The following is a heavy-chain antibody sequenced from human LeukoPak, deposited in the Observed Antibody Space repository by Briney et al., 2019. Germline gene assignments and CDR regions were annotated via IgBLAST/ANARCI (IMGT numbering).Heavy chain of an antibody. CDR1: GYTLIGYY. J-gene: IGHJ5*02. CDR2: MNPNSGGT. V-gene: IGHV1-2*02. D-gene: IGHD3-16*02. Sequence: EASVKVSCKASGYTLIGYYMHWVRQAPGQGLEWMGWMNPNSGGTKYAQKFQGRVTMTRDTSISTAYMELSRLRSDDTAMYYCARDKLGLGELSLYDQWGQGTLVTVFS. CDR3: ARDKLGLGELSLYDQ.